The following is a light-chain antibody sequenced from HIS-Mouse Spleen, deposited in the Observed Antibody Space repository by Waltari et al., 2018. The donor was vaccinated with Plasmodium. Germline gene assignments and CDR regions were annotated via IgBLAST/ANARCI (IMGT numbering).Light chain of an antibody. V-gene: IGLV2-8*01. CDR3: SSYAGSNNLV. J-gene: IGLJ2*01. Sequence: QSALTQPPSASGSPGQSLTLSCTGPSSDDGGYNYFSWYQQHPGKAPKLMIDEVSKRPSGVPDRFSGSKSGKTASLTVTGLQAEDEADYYCSSYAGSNNLVFGGGTKLTVL. CDR1: SSDDGGYNY. CDR2: EVS.